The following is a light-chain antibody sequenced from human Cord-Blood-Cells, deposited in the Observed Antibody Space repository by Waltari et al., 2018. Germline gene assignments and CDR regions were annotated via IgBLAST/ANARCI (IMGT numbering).Light chain of an antibody. CDR1: RSVLYSSKNKNY. V-gene: IGKV4-1*01. CDR2: WAS. J-gene: IGKJ1*01. CDR3: QQYYSTPWT. Sequence: DIVMTQSPDSLAVSLGERATINCKSSRSVLYSSKNKNYLAWYQQKPGQPPKLLIYWASTRESGVPDLFSGSGSGTDFTLTISSLQAEDVAVYYCQQYYSTPWTFGQGTKVEIK.